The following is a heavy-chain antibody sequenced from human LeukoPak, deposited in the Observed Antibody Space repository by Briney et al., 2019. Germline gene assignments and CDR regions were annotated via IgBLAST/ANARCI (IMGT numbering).Heavy chain of an antibody. D-gene: IGHD3-3*01. CDR1: GYTFTSYD. J-gene: IGHJ6*03. CDR3: ARGGITDYYYYYMDV. V-gene: IGHV1-8*03. CDR2: MNPNSGNA. Sequence: VASVKVSCKASGYTFTSYDINLVRQATGQGLEWMGWMNPNSGNAGYAQKFQGRVTITRNTSISTAYMELSSLRSEDTAVYYCARGGITDYYYYYMDVWGKGTTVTVSS.